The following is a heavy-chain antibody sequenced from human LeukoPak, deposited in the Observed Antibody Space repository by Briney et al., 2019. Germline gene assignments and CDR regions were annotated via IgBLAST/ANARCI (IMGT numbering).Heavy chain of an antibody. Sequence: SQTLSLTCAISGDSVSSNNVAWNWIRQSPSRGLEWLGRTYYESKWYNDYAISVKSRITVTPDTSNNQFSLQLNSVTAEDTAVYYCARGQWTALDIWSQGTMVTVSS. V-gene: IGHV6-1*01. CDR2: TYYESKWYN. CDR1: GDSVSSNNVA. CDR3: ARGQWTALDI. D-gene: IGHD6-19*01. J-gene: IGHJ3*02.